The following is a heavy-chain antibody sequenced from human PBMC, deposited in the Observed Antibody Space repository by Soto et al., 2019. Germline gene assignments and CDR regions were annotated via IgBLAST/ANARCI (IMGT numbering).Heavy chain of an antibody. CDR1: GYTFPDYY. V-gene: IGHV1-46*01. D-gene: IGHD3-3*01. Sequence: ASVKVSCKAYGYTFPDYYIHCVRQPPGQGLEGMGLVKSSGGGTAYAQNLQGRVTMTTDTSTSTAYMELRSLRSDDTAVYYCARGVAAQYYDFWSGYSIQFDYWGQGTLVTVSS. CDR3: ARGVAAQYYDFWSGYSIQFDY. CDR2: VKSSGGGT. J-gene: IGHJ4*02.